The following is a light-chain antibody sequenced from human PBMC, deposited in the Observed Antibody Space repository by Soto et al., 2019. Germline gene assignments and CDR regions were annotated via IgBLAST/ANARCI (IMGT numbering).Light chain of an antibody. CDR2: DVN. CDR3: NSYAGGLVL. Sequence: QCALTQPRSVYGSPGQSVTISCTRTNNDVGFYNYVSWYQQQLGKAPKLLIYDVNKRPSGVPPRFSGSKSANTASLTISGLQAADEADYYCNSYAGGLVLFGGGTKLTVL. V-gene: IGLV2-11*01. CDR1: NNDVGFYNY. J-gene: IGLJ2*01.